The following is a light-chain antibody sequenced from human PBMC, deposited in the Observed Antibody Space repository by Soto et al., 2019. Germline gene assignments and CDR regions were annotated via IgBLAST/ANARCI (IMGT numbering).Light chain of an antibody. J-gene: IGLJ3*02. CDR3: SSYTSSSTWV. CDR1: SSDVGRYNY. Sequence: QSALTQPASVSGSPGQSITISCTGTSSDVGRYNYVSWYQQHPGKAPKLMIYEVSNRPSGVSNRFSASKSGNTASLTISGLQAEDEADYYCSSYTSSSTWVFGGATKLTVL. V-gene: IGLV2-14*01. CDR2: EVS.